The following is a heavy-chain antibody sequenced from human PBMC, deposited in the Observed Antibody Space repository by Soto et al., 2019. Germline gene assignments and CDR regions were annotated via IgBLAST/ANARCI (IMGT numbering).Heavy chain of an antibody. CDR2: ISGSSSYI. J-gene: IGHJ4*02. V-gene: IGHV3-21*01. CDR3: ARGLGAGDNRYFDY. CDR1: GFTFSTYS. Sequence: EVQLVESGGGLVKPGGSLRLSCADSGFTFSTYSMNWVRQAPGKGLEWVSSISGSSSYIFYADSVKGRFTISRDNAKNSLYLQMNSLRAEDTAVYYCARGLGAGDNRYFDYWGQGTLVTVSS. D-gene: IGHD7-27*01.